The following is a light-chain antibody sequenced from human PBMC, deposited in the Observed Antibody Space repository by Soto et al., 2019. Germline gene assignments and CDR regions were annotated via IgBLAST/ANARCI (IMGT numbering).Light chain of an antibody. CDR1: NSNIGRYS. J-gene: IGLJ3*02. CDR3: AAWDDNLNGPL. Sequence: QSALTQPPSLSGTPGQRVTISCSRSNSNIGRYSVNWNQHFPGTAPQILIYSADARPSGVPDRFTAAKFGTSASLAISGRQSEDEAGSYFAAWDDNLNGPLFGGGTTLPV. CDR2: SAD. V-gene: IGLV1-44*01.